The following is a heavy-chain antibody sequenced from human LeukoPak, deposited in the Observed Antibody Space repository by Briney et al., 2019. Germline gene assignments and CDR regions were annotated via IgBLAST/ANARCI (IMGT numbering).Heavy chain of an antibody. Sequence: SVKVSCKASGFTFTSSAMQWVRQARGQRLEWIGWFVVGSGNTNYAQKFQERVTITRDMSTSTAYMELSSLRSEDTAVYYCAAVEYLMTTVTNDAFDIWGQGTMVTVSS. V-gene: IGHV1-58*02. CDR2: FVVGSGNT. CDR3: AAVEYLMTTVTNDAFDI. J-gene: IGHJ3*02. D-gene: IGHD4-17*01. CDR1: GFTFTSSA.